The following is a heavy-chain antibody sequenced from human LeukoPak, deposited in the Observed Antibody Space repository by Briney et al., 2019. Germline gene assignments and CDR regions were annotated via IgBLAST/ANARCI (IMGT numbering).Heavy chain of an antibody. CDR1: GGTFSSYA. V-gene: IGHV1-69*04. CDR2: IIPIFGIA. Sequence: SVKVSCKASGGTFSSYAASWVRQAPGQGLEWMGRIIPIFGIANCAQKFQGRVTITADKSTSTAYMELSSLRSEDTAVYYCARLPVAAAGTDYYGMDVWGQGTTVTVSS. D-gene: IGHD6-13*01. J-gene: IGHJ6*02. CDR3: ARLPVAAAGTDYYGMDV.